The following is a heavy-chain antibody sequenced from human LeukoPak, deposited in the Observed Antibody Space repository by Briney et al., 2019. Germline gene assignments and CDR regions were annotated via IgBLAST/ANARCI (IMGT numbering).Heavy chain of an antibody. V-gene: IGHV3-43*02. J-gene: IGHJ4*02. D-gene: IGHD5-18*01. CDR2: ISGDGGST. Sequence: GGSLRLSCAASGFTFDDYAMHWVRQAPGKGLEWVSLISGDGGSTYYADSVKGRFTISRDNSKNTLYLQMNGLRTEDTAVYYCAKASTENIYGPDYWGQGTLVTVSS. CDR3: AKASTENIYGPDY. CDR1: GFTFDDYA.